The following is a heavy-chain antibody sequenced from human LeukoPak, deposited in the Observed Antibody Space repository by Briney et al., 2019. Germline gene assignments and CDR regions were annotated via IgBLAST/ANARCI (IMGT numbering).Heavy chain of an antibody. J-gene: IGHJ4*02. D-gene: IGHD6-19*01. Sequence: GASVKVSCKASGYTFASYGISWVRQAPGQGLEWMGWISAYNGNTNYAQKLQGRVTMTIDTSTSTAYMELRSLRSDDTAVYDCARDGSPYSSGWYVGDYWGQGTLVTVSS. CDR3: ARDGSPYSSGWYVGDY. V-gene: IGHV1-18*01. CDR1: GYTFASYG. CDR2: ISAYNGNT.